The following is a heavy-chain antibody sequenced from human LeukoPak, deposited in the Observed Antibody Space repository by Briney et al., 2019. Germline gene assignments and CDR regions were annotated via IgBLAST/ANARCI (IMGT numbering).Heavy chain of an antibody. V-gene: IGHV4-59*01. CDR2: IYYSGST. CDR1: GGSISSYY. Sequence: PSETLSFTCTVSGGSISSYYCSWLRQPPGKGLEWIGSIYYSGSTYYNASLKRRVTISVDTSKNQFSLKLSSVTAADTAVYYCARSRTMRYDILTGHYGMDVWGKGTTVTVSS. CDR3: ARSRTMRYDILTGHYGMDV. J-gene: IGHJ6*04. D-gene: IGHD3-9*01.